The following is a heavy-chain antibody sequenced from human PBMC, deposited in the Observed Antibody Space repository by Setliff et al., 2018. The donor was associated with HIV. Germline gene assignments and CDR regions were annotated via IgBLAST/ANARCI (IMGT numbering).Heavy chain of an antibody. CDR1: GYSISSGYF. V-gene: IGHV4-38-2*01. CDR2: IYHSGNT. J-gene: IGHJ4*02. D-gene: IGHD5-12*01. Sequence: PSETLSLTCAVSGYSISSGYFWGWIRQPPGKGLEWIGSIYHSGNTYYNPSLNSRFTISVDTSKNQFSLKLRSVTAADTAVYYCARQPLYNDYDWRSYYFDYWGQGSLVTVSS. CDR3: ARQPLYNDYDWRSYYFDY.